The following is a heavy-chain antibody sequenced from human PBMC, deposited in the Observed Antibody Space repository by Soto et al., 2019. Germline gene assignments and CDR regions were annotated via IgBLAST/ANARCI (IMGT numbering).Heavy chain of an antibody. J-gene: IGHJ4*02. D-gene: IGHD3-10*01. CDR1: GFTFSSYW. V-gene: IGHV3-7*04. CDR2: IKEDGSER. CDR3: ARATGADKEDY. Sequence: EVQLVESGGGLVQPGGSLRLSCAASGFTFSSYWMSWVRQAPGKGLECVANIKEDGSERNYVDSVRGRFTISRDNAKNSHYLQMNSLRAEDTAVHYCARATGADKEDYWGQGTLVTVPS.